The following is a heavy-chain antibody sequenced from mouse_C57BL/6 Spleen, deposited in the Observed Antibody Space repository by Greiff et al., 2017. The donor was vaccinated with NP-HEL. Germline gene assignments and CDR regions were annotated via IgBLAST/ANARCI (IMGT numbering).Heavy chain of an antibody. CDR1: GFSLTSYA. J-gene: IGHJ3*01. D-gene: IGHD1-1*01. Sequence: VNVVESGPGLVAPSQSLSITCTVSGFSLTSYAISWVRQPPGKGLEWLGVIWTGGGTNYNSALKSRLSISKDNSKSQVFLKMNSLQTDDTARYYCARREGSSYTSWFAYWGQGTLVTVSA. CDR2: IWTGGGT. CDR3: ARREGSSYTSWFAY. V-gene: IGHV2-9-1*01.